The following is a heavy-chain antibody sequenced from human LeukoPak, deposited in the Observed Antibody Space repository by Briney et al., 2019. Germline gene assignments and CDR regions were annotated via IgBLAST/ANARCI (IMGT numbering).Heavy chain of an antibody. Sequence: PSETLSLTCAVYGESFSGHFRIWIRQPPGKGLEWIGEINHSGSANYNPSLKSRVTISVDTSKNQFSLRVNSATAADTAVYYCARGGRGVPAARRFKGGNWFDSWGQGTLVTVFS. CDR3: ARGGRGVPAARRFKGGNWFDS. J-gene: IGHJ5*01. CDR1: GESFSGHF. V-gene: IGHV4-34*01. D-gene: IGHD2-2*01. CDR2: INHSGSA.